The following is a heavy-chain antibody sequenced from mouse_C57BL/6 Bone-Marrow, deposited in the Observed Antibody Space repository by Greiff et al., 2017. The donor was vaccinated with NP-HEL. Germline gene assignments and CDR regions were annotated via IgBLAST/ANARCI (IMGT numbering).Heavy chain of an antibody. CDR1: GFNIKDDY. CDR3: TTEGLWYYFDY. J-gene: IGHJ2*01. V-gene: IGHV14-4*01. CDR2: IDPENGDT. Sequence: EVQLQQSGAELVRPGASVKLSCTASGFNIKDDYMHWVKQRPEQGLEWIGWIDPENGDTEYASKFQGKATITADTSSNTAYLQLSSLTSEDTAVYYCTTEGLWYYFDYWGQGTTLTVSS. D-gene: IGHD3-3*01.